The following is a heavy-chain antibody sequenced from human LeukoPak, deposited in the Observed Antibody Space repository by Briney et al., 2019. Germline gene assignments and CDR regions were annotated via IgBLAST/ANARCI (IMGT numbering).Heavy chain of an antibody. D-gene: IGHD6-13*01. V-gene: IGHV4-38-2*01. J-gene: IGHJ4*02. CDR1: GFTFNYA. Sequence: GSLRLSCAASGFTFNYAWMSWVRQAPGKGLEWIGSIYHSGSTYYNPSLKSRVTISVDTSKNQFSLRLSSVTAADTAVYYCARVGIAAAPASNWGQGTLVTVSS. CDR2: IYHSGST. CDR3: ARVGIAAAPASN.